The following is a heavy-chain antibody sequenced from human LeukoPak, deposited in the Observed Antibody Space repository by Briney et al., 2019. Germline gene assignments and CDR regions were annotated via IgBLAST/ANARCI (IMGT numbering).Heavy chain of an antibody. Sequence: GGSLRLSCAASGFTFNTYTMNWVRQAPGKGLEWVSYISGSSGIIDYADSVRGRFTISRDNAKNSLYLQMNSLRAEDTAVYYRARDLYYYDSSGPSGYWGQGTLVTVSS. D-gene: IGHD3-22*01. V-gene: IGHV3-48*01. J-gene: IGHJ4*02. CDR1: GFTFNTYT. CDR3: ARDLYYYDSSGPSGY. CDR2: ISGSSGII.